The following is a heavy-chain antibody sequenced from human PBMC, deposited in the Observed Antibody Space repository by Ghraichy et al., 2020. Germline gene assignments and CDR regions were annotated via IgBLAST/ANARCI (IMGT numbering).Heavy chain of an antibody. J-gene: IGHJ4*02. CDR2: ISGDGSGA. CDR3: ARIYSSSSGSFFNY. CDR1: GFTFSNFW. D-gene: IGHD6-6*01. Sequence: LSLTCAASGFTFSNFWMHWVRQAPGKGLVWVSRISGDGSGAYYADSVKGRFTISRDNAKNTLYLQMNSLRDEDTAEYFCARIYSSSSGSFFNYWGQGNLVTVSS. V-gene: IGHV3-74*01.